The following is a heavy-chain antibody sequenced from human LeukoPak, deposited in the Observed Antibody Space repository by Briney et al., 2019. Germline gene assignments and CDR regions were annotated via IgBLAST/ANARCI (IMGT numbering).Heavy chain of an antibody. CDR2: ISSSGSTI. D-gene: IGHD3-10*02. CDR1: VLTFSSYE. V-gene: IGHV3-48*03. J-gene: IGHJ6*04. CDR3: AELGITMIGGV. Sequence: GGSLRLSCAASVLTFSSYEMYWVRQAPGKGLEWVSCISSSGSTIYYADSVKGRFTISRDNAKNSLYLQMNSLRAEDTAVYYCAELGITMIGGVWGKGTTVTISS.